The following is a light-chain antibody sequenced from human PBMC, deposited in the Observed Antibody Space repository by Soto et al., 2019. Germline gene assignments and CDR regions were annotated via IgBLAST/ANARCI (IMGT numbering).Light chain of an antibody. V-gene: IGLV2-14*01. Sequence: QSALTQPASVSGSPGQSLTISCTGTSSDVGGYVSWYQQHPGKAPKLMIYDVSNRPSGVSNRFSGSKSGNTASLTISGLQAEDEADYYCSSYSNTLRVFGGGTKLTVL. CDR3: SSYSNTLRV. CDR2: DVS. CDR1: SSDVGGY. J-gene: IGLJ2*01.